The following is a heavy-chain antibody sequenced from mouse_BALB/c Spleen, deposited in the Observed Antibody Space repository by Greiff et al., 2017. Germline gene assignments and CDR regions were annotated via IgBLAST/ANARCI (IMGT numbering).Heavy chain of an antibody. CDR1: GYTFTDYY. D-gene: IGHD1-1*01. J-gene: IGHJ2*01. Sequence: QVQLQQSGAELARPGASVKLSCKASGYTFTDYYINWVKQRTGQGLEWIGEIYPGSGNTYYNEKFKGKATLTADKSSSTAYMQLSSLTSEDSAVYFCARGSSYYFDYWGQGTTRTVSS. V-gene: IGHV1-77*01. CDR2: IYPGSGNT. CDR3: ARGSSYYFDY.